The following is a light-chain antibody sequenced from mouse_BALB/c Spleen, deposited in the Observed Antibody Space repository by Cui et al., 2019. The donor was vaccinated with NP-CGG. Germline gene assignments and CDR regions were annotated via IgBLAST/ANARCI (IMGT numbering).Light chain of an antibody. CDR2: GTN. V-gene: IGLV1*01. Sequence: QAVATQDSALTTSTGETVTLTCRSSTGAVTTSNYANWVQEKPDHLFTGLIGGTNNRAPGVPARFSGSLIGDKAALTITGAQTEDEAIYFCALWYSNHWVFGGGTKLTVL. CDR3: ALWYSNHWV. CDR1: TGAVTTSNY. J-gene: IGLJ1*01.